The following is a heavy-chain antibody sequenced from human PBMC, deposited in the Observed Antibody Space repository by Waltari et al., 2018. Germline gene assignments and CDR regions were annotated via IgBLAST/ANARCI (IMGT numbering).Heavy chain of an antibody. Sequence: QLQPQESGPGLVKPSETLSLTCTVSGGSISSSSYYWGWIRQPPGKGLEWIGSIYYSVSTYYNPALKSRVTISVDTSKNQFSLKLSSVTAADTAVYYCARHDLFSGGGWFDPWGQGTLVTVSS. J-gene: IGHJ5*02. V-gene: IGHV4-39*01. CDR1: GGSISSSSYY. D-gene: IGHD3-10*01. CDR3: ARHDLFSGGGWFDP. CDR2: IYYSVST.